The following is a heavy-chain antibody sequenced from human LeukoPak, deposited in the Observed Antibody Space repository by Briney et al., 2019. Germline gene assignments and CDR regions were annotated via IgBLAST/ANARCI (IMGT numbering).Heavy chain of an antibody. Sequence: PSETLSLTCTVSGGSISSGSYYWSWIRQPAGKGLEWIGRIYTSGSTNYNPSLKSRVTISVDTSKNQFSLKLSSVTAADTAVYYCARVYYDSSGYASDYWGQGTLVTVSS. CDR1: GGSISSGSYY. V-gene: IGHV4-61*02. CDR3: ARVYYDSSGYASDY. D-gene: IGHD3-22*01. J-gene: IGHJ4*02. CDR2: IYTSGST.